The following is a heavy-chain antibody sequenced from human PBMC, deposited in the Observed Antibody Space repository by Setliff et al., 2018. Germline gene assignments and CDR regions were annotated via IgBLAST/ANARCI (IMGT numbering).Heavy chain of an antibody. D-gene: IGHD5-18*01. CDR2: IRGRTNNYAT. Sequence: PSETLSLTCTASGGSISSGDYYWSWIRQPPGKGLEWLGRIRGRTNNYATAYAASVRGRSSISRDDSKNTAYLQMNRLETEDTAAYYCTFARDGYDVFDIWGQGTMVTVSS. J-gene: IGHJ3*02. CDR3: TFARDGYDVFDI. V-gene: IGHV3-73*01. CDR1: GGSISSGD.